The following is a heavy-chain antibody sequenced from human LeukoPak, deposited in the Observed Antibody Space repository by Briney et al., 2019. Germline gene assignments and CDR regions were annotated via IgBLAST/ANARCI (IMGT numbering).Heavy chain of an antibody. V-gene: IGHV3-74*01. CDR1: GFTFSTYW. CDR2: IKSDGST. D-gene: IGHD3-22*01. J-gene: IGHJ1*01. Sequence: GGSLRLSCAASGFTFSTYWMHWVRQAPGKGLVWVSRIKSDGSTNYADSVKGRSTISRDNAKNKVSLQMNSLRPEDTGVYYCARAPSEIGGYYPEYFRHWGQGTLVTVSS. CDR3: ARAPSEIGGYYPEYFRH.